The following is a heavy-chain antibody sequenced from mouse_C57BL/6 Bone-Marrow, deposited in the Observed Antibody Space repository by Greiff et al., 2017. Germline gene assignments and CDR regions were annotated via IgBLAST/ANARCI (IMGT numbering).Heavy chain of an antibody. CDR3: ARGGGNLRFAY. CDR2: INPGSGGT. V-gene: IGHV1-54*01. D-gene: IGHD2-1*01. J-gene: IGHJ3*01. CDR1: GYAFTNYL. Sequence: QVQLKQSGAELVRPGTSVKVSCKASGYAFTNYLIEWVKQRPGQGLEWIGVINPGSGGTNYNEKFKGKATLTADKSSSTAYMQLSSLTSEDSAVYFCARGGGNLRFAYWGQGTLVTVSA.